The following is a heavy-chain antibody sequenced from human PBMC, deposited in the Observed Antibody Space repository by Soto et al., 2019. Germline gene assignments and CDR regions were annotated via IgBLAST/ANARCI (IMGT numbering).Heavy chain of an antibody. V-gene: IGHV3-21*01. CDR1: GFTFSSYS. J-gene: IGHJ4*02. CDR3: ARLGRYFDWPSDY. CDR2: ISSSSSYI. D-gene: IGHD3-9*01. Sequence: GGSLRLSCAASGFTFSSYSMNWVRQAPGKGLEWVSSISSSSSYIYYADSVKGRFTISRDNAKNSLYLQMNSLRAEDTAVYYCARLGRYFDWPSDYWGQGTLITVSS.